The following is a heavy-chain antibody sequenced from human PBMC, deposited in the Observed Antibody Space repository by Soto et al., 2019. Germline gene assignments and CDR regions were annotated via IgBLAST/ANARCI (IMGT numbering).Heavy chain of an antibody. J-gene: IGHJ6*02. Sequence: GGALRRSSAYSGFTVRSYEMHWVRQAPGKGLEWVAVISYDGSNKYYADSVKGRFTISRDNSKNTLYLQMNSLRAEDTAVYYCARNNYDTAMDYYYYYGMDVWGQGTTVTVSS. CDR1: GFTVRSYE. CDR3: ARNNYDTAMDYYYYYGMDV. V-gene: IGHV3-30-3*01. D-gene: IGHD5-18*01. CDR2: ISYDGSNK.